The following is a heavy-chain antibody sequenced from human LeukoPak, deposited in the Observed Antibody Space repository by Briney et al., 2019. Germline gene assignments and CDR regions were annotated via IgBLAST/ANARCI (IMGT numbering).Heavy chain of an antibody. V-gene: IGHV3-30*04. CDR2: ISYDGSTK. D-gene: IGHD3-22*01. CDR3: ARGLPYYDSSGYYPHFDY. CDR1: GFTFSSYA. J-gene: IGHJ4*02. Sequence: TGGSLRLSCAASGFTFSSYAMHWVRQAPGKGLEWVAVISYDGSTKYYADSVKGPFTISRDTSKSTLYLQMNSLRAKDTAVYYCARGLPYYDSSGYYPHFDYWGQGTLVTVSS.